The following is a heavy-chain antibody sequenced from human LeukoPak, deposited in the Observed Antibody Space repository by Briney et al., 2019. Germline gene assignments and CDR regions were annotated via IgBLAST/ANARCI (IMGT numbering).Heavy chain of an antibody. V-gene: IGHV3-30*18. CDR1: GFTFSSYG. CDR2: ISFDGSNE. J-gene: IGHJ4*02. D-gene: IGHD3-22*01. Sequence: GGSLRLSCAASGFTFSSYGMHWVRQAPGKGLEWVALISFDGSNEYYADSVKGRFTISRDNSKNTLYLQMSSLRVEDTAVYYCAKAFHDSSGYGPDYWGQGTLVTVSS. CDR3: AKAFHDSSGYGPDY.